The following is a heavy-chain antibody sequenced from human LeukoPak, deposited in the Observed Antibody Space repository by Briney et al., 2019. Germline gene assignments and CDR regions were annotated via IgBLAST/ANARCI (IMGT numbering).Heavy chain of an antibody. CDR3: ARGLWFGELLYSLDY. V-gene: IGHV4-34*01. Sequence: SETLSLTCAVYGGSFSGYYWSWIRQPLGKGLEWIGEINHSGSTNYNPSLKSRVTISVDTSKNQFSLKLSSVTAADTAVYYCARGLWFGELLYSLDYWGQGTLVTVSS. J-gene: IGHJ4*02. CDR1: GGSFSGYY. D-gene: IGHD3-10*01. CDR2: INHSGST.